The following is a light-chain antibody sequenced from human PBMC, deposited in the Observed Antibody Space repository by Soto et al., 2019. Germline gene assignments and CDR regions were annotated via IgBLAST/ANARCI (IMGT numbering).Light chain of an antibody. J-gene: IGLJ1*01. V-gene: IGLV2-8*01. CDR1: SSDVGGYNY. CDR2: EVN. Sequence: LTQPPSASGSPGQSVAISCTGTSSDVGGYNYVSWYQQHPGKAPKLMIYEVNKRPSGVPDRFSGSKSGNTASLTVSGLQAEDEADYYCSSYAGSNNFVFGTGTKVTV. CDR3: SSYAGSNNFV.